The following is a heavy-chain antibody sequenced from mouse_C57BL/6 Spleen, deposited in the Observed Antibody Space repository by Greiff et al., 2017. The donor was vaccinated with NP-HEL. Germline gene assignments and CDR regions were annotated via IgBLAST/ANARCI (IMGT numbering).Heavy chain of an antibody. CDR1: GYTFTSYW. CDR3: ARSTVAYYAMDY. V-gene: IGHV1-64*01. Sequence: QVQLQQPGAELVKPGASVKLSCKASGYTFTSYWMHWVKQRPGQGLEWIGMIHPNSGSTNYNEKFKSKATLTVDKSSSTAYMQLSSLTSEDSAVYCCARSTVAYYAMDYWGQGTSVTVSS. D-gene: IGHD1-1*01. CDR2: IHPNSGST. J-gene: IGHJ4*01.